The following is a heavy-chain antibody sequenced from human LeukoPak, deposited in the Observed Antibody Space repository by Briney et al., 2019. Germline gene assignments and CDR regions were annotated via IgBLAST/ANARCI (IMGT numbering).Heavy chain of an antibody. Sequence: SQTLSLTCTVSGGSISSGDYYWSWIRQPPGKGLEWIGYIYYRGSTYYNPSLKSRVTISVDTSKNQFSLKLSSVTAADTAVYYCARGGYCSGGSCYDFSSTTVRIWFDPWGQGTLVTVSS. D-gene: IGHD2-15*01. J-gene: IGHJ5*02. V-gene: IGHV4-30-4*01. CDR1: GGSISSGDYY. CDR2: IYYRGST. CDR3: ARGGYCSGGSCYDFSSTTVRIWFDP.